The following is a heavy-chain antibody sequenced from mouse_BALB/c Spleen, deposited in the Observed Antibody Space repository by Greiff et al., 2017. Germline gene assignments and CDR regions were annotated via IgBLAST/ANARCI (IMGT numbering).Heavy chain of an antibody. J-gene: IGHJ2*01. CDR3: ARYGNYAFDY. D-gene: IGHD2-1*01. Sequence: EVNVVESGGGLVQPGGSLRLSCATSGFTFTDYYMSWVRQPPGKALEWLGFIRNKANGYTTEYSASVKGRFTISRDNSQSILYLQMNTLRAEDSATYYCARYGNYAFDYWGQGTTLTVSA. CDR1: GFTFTDYY. V-gene: IGHV7-3*02. CDR2: IRNKANGYTT.